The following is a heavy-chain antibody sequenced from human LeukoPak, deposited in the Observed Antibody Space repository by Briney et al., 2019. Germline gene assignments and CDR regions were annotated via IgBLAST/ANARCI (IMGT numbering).Heavy chain of an antibody. CDR1: GYSISSGYY. CDR2: IYHTGST. V-gene: IGHV4-38-2*01. Sequence: PSETLSLTCDVSGYSISSGYYWGWIRQPPGKGPEWIGSIYHTGSTYYNPSLKSRVSISVDTSKNQFSLKLSPVTAADTAVYYCARQREGSGYNYFDYWGQGTLVTVSS. CDR3: ARQREGSGYNYFDY. D-gene: IGHD6-19*01. J-gene: IGHJ4*02.